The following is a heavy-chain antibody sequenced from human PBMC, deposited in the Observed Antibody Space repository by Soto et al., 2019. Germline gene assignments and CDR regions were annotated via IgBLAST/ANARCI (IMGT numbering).Heavy chain of an antibody. Sequence: HPGGSLRLSCSASGLTVSGKKYVAWVRQAPGKGLEWVSALYDVDGSFYSDSVKGRFTTSSDSSKTTVYLQMNDLRPADTAVYYCATWHEREHAYDVWGQGTTVTVSS. J-gene: IGHJ3*01. D-gene: IGHD1-1*01. V-gene: IGHV3-53*01. CDR1: GLTVSGKKY. CDR3: ATWHEREHAYDV. CDR2: LYDVDGS.